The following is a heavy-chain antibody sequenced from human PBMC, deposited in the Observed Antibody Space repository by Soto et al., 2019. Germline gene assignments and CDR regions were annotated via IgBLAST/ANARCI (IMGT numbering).Heavy chain of an antibody. V-gene: IGHV3-30*18. CDR1: GFTFSSYG. Sequence: QVQLVESGGGVVQPGRSLRLSCAASGFTFSSYGMHWVRQAPGKGLEWVAVISYDGSNKYYADSVKGRFTISRDNSKNSLYLQMNSLRAEDTAVYYCAKVSMARYYFDYWGQGTLVTVSS. CDR3: AKVSMARYYFDY. CDR2: ISYDGSNK. J-gene: IGHJ4*02. D-gene: IGHD2-8*01.